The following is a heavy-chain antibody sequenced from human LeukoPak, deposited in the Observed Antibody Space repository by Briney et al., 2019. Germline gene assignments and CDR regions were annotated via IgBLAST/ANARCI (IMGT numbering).Heavy chain of an antibody. CDR1: GGSISNYW. J-gene: IGHJ4*02. V-gene: IGHV4-59*01. CDR3: ARGYSSSWDYFDY. CDR2: VFDSGGT. D-gene: IGHD6-13*01. Sequence: SETLSLTCTVSGGSISNYWWSWIRQPPGKGLEWIGYVFDSGGTNYNPSLKSRVTISVDTSKKQFSLKLSSVTAADTAVYYCARGYSSSWDYFDYWGQGTLVTVSS.